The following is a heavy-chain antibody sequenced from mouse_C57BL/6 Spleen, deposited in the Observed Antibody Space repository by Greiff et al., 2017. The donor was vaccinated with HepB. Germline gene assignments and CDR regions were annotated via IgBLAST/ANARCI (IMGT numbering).Heavy chain of an antibody. CDR2: INPNYGTT. Sequence: EVQLQQSGPELVKPGASVKISCKASGYSFTDYNMNWVKQSNGKSLEWIGVINPNYGTTSYNQKFKGKATLTVDQSSSTAYMQPNSLTSEDSAVYYCARSGYGSRHYAMDYWGQGTSVTVSS. CDR3: ARSGYGSRHYAMDY. D-gene: IGHD2-10*02. J-gene: IGHJ4*01. V-gene: IGHV1-39*01. CDR1: GYSFTDYN.